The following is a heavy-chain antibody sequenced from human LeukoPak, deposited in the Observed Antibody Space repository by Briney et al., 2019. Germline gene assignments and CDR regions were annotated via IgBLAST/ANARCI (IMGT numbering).Heavy chain of an antibody. CDR1: GGSVSSGSYY. CDR2: ISYTGST. D-gene: IGHD3-22*01. J-gene: IGHJ3*02. V-gene: IGHV4-61*01. Sequence: SETLSLTCTVSGGSVSSGSYYWNWIRQRPGKGLEWIGYISYTGSTNYNPSLKSRVTISVETSKKQISLKLSSVTAADTAVYYCARAWDSSGYRGAFHIWGQGTMVTVSS. CDR3: ARAWDSSGYRGAFHI.